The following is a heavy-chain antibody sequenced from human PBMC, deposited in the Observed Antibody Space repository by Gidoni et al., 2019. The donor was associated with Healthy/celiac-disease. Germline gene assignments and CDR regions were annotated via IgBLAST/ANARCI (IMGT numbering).Heavy chain of an antibody. Sequence: QATLKESGPALVKPTQTLTLTGNFSGFSLSTSGMRVSWIRQPPGKALEWLARIDWDEDNFYSTSLKTRLTISKDTSKDQVVLTMTNMDPVDTATYYWARIRLATIDDAFDIGGQGTMVTVSS. CDR3: ARIRLATIDDAFDI. J-gene: IGHJ3*02. V-gene: IGHV2-70*04. D-gene: IGHD5-12*01. CDR1: GFSLSTSGMR. CDR2: IDWDEDN.